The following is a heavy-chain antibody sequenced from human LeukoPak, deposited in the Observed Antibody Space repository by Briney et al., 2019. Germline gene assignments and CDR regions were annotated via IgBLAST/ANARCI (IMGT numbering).Heavy chain of an antibody. CDR3: ARDPITGDRFDY. J-gene: IGHJ4*02. D-gene: IGHD7-27*01. Sequence: SQTLSLTCAISGDSVSSTNGVAWNWIRQSPSRGLEWLGRTYYRARWYNDYAESVKSRITVNPDTSKNQFSLQLNSVTPEDTAVYYCARDPITGDRFDYWGQGTLVTVSS. CDR2: TYYRARWYN. V-gene: IGHV6-1*01. CDR1: GDSVSSTNGVA.